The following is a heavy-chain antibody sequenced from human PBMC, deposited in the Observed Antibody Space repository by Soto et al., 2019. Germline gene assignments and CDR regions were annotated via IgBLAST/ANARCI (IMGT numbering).Heavy chain of an antibody. V-gene: IGHV4-30-4*01. CDR3: ARVGLGYCSSTSCYTGRNWFDP. Sequence: PSETLSLTCTVSGASISSGTHYWSWIRQHPRKGLEWIGYISYSGSTYYNPSLKSRITISVDTSKNQFSLKLSSVTAADTAVYYCARVGLGYCSSTSCYTGRNWFDPWGQGTLVTVSS. J-gene: IGHJ5*02. CDR2: ISYSGST. D-gene: IGHD2-2*02. CDR1: GASISSGTHY.